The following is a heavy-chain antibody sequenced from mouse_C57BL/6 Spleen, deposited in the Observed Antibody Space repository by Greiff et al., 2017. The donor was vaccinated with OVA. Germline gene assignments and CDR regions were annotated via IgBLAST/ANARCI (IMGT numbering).Heavy chain of an antibody. V-gene: IGHV6-6*01. Sequence: EVKVEESGGGLVQPGGSMKLSCAASGFTFSDAWMDWVRQSPEKGLEWVAEIRNKANNHATYYAESVKGRFTISRDDSKSSVYLQMNSLRAEDTGIYYSTTTVVEGNAMDYWGQGTSVTVSS. CDR3: TTTVVEGNAMDY. D-gene: IGHD1-1*01. CDR2: IRNKANNHAT. CDR1: GFTFSDAW. J-gene: IGHJ4*01.